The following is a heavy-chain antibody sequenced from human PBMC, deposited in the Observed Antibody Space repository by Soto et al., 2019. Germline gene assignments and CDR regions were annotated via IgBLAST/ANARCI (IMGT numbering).Heavy chain of an antibody. V-gene: IGHV1-69*06. CDR3: ARDHSSTLRSAMHV. D-gene: IGHD2-2*01. J-gene: IGHJ6*02. Sequence: QVQLVQSGAEVKKPGSSVKVSCKASGGTFNSHAISWVRQAPGQGLEWMGGIIPIFSTPNYAQKFQGRVTITADKSTSTDYMELRSLRSEDTAVYYCARDHSSTLRSAMHVWGQGTTVTVSS. CDR2: IIPIFSTP. CDR1: GGTFNSHA.